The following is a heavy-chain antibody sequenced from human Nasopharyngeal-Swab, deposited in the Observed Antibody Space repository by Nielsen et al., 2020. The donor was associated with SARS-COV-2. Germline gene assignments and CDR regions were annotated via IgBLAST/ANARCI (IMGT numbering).Heavy chain of an antibody. J-gene: IGHJ4*02. CDR3: ARDFELIAAAALFDY. V-gene: IGHV4-34*01. Sequence: WIRQPPGKGLEWIGEINHSGGTNYNPSLKSRVTISVDTSKNQFSLKLSSVTAADTAVYYCARDFELIAAAALFDYWGQGTLVTVSS. D-gene: IGHD6-13*01. CDR2: INHSGGT.